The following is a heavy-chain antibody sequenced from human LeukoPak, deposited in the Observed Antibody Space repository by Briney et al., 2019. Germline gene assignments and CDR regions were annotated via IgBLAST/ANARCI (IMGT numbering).Heavy chain of an antibody. D-gene: IGHD4-17*01. CDR3: ARRGGKNYGDYVLYYSYMDV. V-gene: IGHV1-18*01. CDR1: GYTSSNYG. CDR2: ISAYNGNT. Sequence: ASVKVSCKASGYTSSNYGINWVRQAPGQGLEWMGWISAYNGNTNYAQKIQGRVTMTTDTSTGTAYMELRSLRSDDTAVYYCARRGGKNYGDYVLYYSYMDVWGKGTTVTVSS. J-gene: IGHJ6*03.